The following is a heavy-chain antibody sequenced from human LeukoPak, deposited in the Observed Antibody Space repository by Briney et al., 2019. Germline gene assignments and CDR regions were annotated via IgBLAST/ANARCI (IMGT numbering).Heavy chain of an antibody. Sequence: GGSLRLSCAVSGCTFSSYAMSWVGQAPGKGLEWVSAISGSTSSTYYADSVKGRFTISRDNSKNTLYLQMNSLRAEDTGLYHCARDGSYGSCDYWGQGTLVTVSS. CDR2: ISGSTSST. J-gene: IGHJ4*02. CDR3: ARDGSYGSCDY. V-gene: IGHV3-23*01. D-gene: IGHD2-15*01. CDR1: GCTFSSYA.